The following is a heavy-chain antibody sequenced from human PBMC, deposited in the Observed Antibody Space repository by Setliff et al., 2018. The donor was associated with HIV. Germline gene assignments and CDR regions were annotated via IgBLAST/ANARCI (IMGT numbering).Heavy chain of an antibody. CDR3: ATYLSDNYLDGAFDI. CDR2: IYTSGST. J-gene: IGHJ3*02. Sequence: SETLSLTCTVSGGSISSYYWSWIRQPPGKGLEWIGYIYTSGSTKYNPSLNSRVTISVDTSKDQFSLKLSSVTAADTAVYYCATYLSDNYLDGAFDIWGRGTMVTVSS. CDR1: GGSISSYY. D-gene: IGHD3-3*01. V-gene: IGHV4-4*08.